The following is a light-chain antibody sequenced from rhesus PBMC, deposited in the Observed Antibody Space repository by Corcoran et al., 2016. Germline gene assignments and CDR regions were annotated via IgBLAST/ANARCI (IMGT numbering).Light chain of an antibody. J-gene: IGKJ1*01. CDR2: WAS. V-gene: IGKV4-1*01. CDR3: QQYYSSPLT. Sequence: DIVMTQSPDSLAVSLGERVTINCKSSQSLLYSSNNKNYLAWYQQKQGQAPKLLIYWASTRESGVPNRLSGGGSGTDCPLTISGLQAEDVAVYYCQQYYSSPLTFGQGTKVEIK. CDR1: QSLLYSSNNKNY.